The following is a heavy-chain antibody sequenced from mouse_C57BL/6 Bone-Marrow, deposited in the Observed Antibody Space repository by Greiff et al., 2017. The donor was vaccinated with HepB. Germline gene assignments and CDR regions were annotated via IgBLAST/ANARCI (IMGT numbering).Heavy chain of an antibody. CDR2: INPGSGGT. V-gene: IGHV1-54*01. D-gene: IGHD6-1*01. J-gene: IGHJ1*03. CDR3: ARRGAGDWYFDV. Sequence: VQLQQSGAELVRPGTSVKVSCKASGYAFTNYLIEWVKQRPGQGLEWIGVINPGSGGTNYNEKFKGKATLTADKSSSTAYMQLSSLTSEDSAVYFCARRGAGDWYFDVWGTGTTVTVSS. CDR1: GYAFTNYL.